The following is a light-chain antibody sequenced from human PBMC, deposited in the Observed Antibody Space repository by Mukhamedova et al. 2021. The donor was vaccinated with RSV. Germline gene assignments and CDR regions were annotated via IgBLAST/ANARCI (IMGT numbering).Light chain of an antibody. Sequence: WYQRRVHGQAPKLLIYSASRLQSGVPTRFSGSGSATDFTLTISSLQPEDFATYFCLQDYNYPYTFGQGTKLEIK. CDR2: SAS. V-gene: IGKV1-6*01. J-gene: IGKJ2*01. CDR3: LQDYNYPYT.